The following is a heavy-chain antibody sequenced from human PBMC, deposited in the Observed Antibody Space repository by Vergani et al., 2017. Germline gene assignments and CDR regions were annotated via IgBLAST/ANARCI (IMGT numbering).Heavy chain of an antibody. V-gene: IGHV3-23*01. CDR2: ISGSGGST. CDR1: GFTFSSYA. J-gene: IGHJ4*02. Sequence: EVQLLESGGGLVQPGGSLRLSCAASGFTFSSYAMSWVSQAPGKGLEWVSAISGSGGSTYYADSVKGRFTISRDNSKNTLYLQMNSLRAEDTAVYYCAKGGQRGYSYGDYYFDYWGQGTLVTVSS. CDR3: AKGGQRGYSYGDYYFDY. D-gene: IGHD5-18*01.